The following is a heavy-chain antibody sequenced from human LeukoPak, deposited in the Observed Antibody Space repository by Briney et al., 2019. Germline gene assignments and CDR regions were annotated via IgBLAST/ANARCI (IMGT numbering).Heavy chain of an antibody. CDR1: GGSISSSSYY. Sequence: PSETLSLTCTVSGGSISSSSYYWGWIRQPPGKGLEWIGSIYYSGSTYYNPSLKSRVTISVDTSKNQFSLKLSSVTAADTAVYYCARGRNLLSHWGQGTLVTVSS. V-gene: IGHV4-39*01. D-gene: IGHD1-14*01. J-gene: IGHJ4*02. CDR2: IYYSGST. CDR3: ARGRNLLSH.